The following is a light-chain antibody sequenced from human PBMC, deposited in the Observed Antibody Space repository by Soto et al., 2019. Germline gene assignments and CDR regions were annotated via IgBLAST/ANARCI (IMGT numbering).Light chain of an antibody. CDR3: QQYNSYWT. V-gene: IGKV1-5*03. Sequence: DIQMTQSPSSLSATVGDRVTITCRAGESISSYLNWYQQTPGKAPKLLIYKASSLASGLPSWFSGSGSGTEFTLTISRLQPDDFATYYCQQYNSYWTFGQGTKVDIK. J-gene: IGKJ1*01. CDR1: ESISSY. CDR2: KAS.